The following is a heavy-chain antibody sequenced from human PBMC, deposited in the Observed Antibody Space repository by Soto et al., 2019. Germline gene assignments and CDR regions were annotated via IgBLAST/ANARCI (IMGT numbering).Heavy chain of an antibody. CDR2: VYWNDDK. CDR1: GFSLSTSQVG. J-gene: IGHJ4*02. V-gene: IGHV2-5*01. CDR3: AHLNTRGYYFDY. Sequence: SGPTLVNPTQTLTLTCTFSGFSLSTSQVGVGWIRQPPGKALEWLAHVYWNDDKYYSLSLKSRLTISKDTSKSQVVLTMTNMDPVDTATYYWAHLNTRGYYFDYWGQGALVTSPQ.